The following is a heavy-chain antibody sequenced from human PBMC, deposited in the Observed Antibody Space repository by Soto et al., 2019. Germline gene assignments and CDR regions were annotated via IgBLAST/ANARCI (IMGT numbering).Heavy chain of an antibody. Sequence: PSETLSLTCAVYGGSFSGYYWSWIRQPPGKGLEWIGEINHSGSTNYNPSLKSRVTISVDTSKNQFSLKLSSVTAADTAVYYCARDLGTIQAWPRVRNNWFDPWGQGTLVTVSS. CDR1: GGSFSGYY. CDR2: INHSGST. CDR3: ARDLGTIQAWPRVRNNWFDP. J-gene: IGHJ5*02. V-gene: IGHV4-34*01. D-gene: IGHD1-1*01.